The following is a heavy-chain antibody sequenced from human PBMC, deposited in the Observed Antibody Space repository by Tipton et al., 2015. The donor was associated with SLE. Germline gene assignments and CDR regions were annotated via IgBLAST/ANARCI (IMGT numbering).Heavy chain of an antibody. CDR2: IYSGGST. D-gene: IGHD3-22*01. Sequence: SLRLSCAASGFTVSSNCMSWVRQAPGKGLEWVSVIYSGGSTYYADSVKGRFTISRHNSKNTLYLQMNSLRAEDTAVYYCARAMSYYYYDSSDAFDIWGQGTMVTVSS. CDR1: GFTVSSNC. CDR3: ARAMSYYYYDSSDAFDI. J-gene: IGHJ3*02. V-gene: IGHV3-53*01.